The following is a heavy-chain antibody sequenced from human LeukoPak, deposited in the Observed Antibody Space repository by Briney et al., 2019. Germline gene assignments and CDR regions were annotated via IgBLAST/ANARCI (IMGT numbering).Heavy chain of an antibody. CDR3: AREAYNWNIDVFDI. V-gene: IGHV3-7*01. J-gene: IGHJ3*02. D-gene: IGHD1/OR15-1a*01. Sequence: GGSLRLSCAASGFTFSSYWMSWVRQAPGKGLAWVANIRQDGSEKYYVDSVKGRFTISRDNAKNSLYLQMNSLRAEDTAVYYCAREAYNWNIDVFDIWGQGTMVTVSS. CDR1: GFTFSSYW. CDR2: IRQDGSEK.